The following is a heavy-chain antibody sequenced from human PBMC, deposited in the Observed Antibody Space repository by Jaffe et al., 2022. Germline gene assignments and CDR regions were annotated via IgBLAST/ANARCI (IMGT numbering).Heavy chain of an antibody. V-gene: IGHV3-9*01. D-gene: IGHD2-2*01. CDR2: ISWNSGSI. CDR3: AKVVGSSTSWQGYYYGSGAGGSDAFDI. J-gene: IGHJ3*02. CDR1: GFTFDDYA. Sequence: EVQLVESGGGLVQPGRSLRLSCAASGFTFDDYAMHWVRQAPGKGLEWVSGISWNSGSIGYADSVKGRFTISRDNAKNSLYLQMNSLRAEDTALYYCAKVVGSSTSWQGYYYGSGAGGSDAFDIWGQGTMVTVSS.